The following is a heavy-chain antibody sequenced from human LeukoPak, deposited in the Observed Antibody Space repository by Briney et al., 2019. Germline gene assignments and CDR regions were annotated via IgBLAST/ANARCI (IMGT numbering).Heavy chain of an antibody. V-gene: IGHV1-18*01. CDR2: ISAYNGNT. Sequence: ASVKVSCKASGYTFTSYGISWVRQAPGQGLEWMGWISAYNGNTNYAQKLQGRVTMTTDTSTSTAYMELRSLRSDDTAVYYCARDWHDYGDDGRGWFDSWGQGTLVTVSS. CDR1: GYTFTSYG. D-gene: IGHD4-17*01. CDR3: ARDWHDYGDDGRGWFDS. J-gene: IGHJ5*01.